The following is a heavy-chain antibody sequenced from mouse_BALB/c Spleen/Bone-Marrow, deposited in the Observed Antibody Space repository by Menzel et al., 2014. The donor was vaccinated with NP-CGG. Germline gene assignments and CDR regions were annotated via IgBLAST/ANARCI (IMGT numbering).Heavy chain of an antibody. D-gene: IGHD2-4*01. J-gene: IGHJ4*01. Sequence: VKLVESGPEVVRPGVSVKISCKGYGYTFTDYAMHWVKQSHAKSLEWIGVISTYNGNTNYNQKFKGKATMTVDKSSSTAYMELARLTSEDSAIYYCARSTMITTYAMDYWGQGTSVTVSS. V-gene: IGHV1-67*01. CDR2: ISTYNGNT. CDR1: GYTFTDYA. CDR3: ARSTMITTYAMDY.